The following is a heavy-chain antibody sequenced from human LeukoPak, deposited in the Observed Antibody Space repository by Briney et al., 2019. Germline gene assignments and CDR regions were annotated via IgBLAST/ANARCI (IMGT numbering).Heavy chain of an antibody. CDR2: IYTSGNT. V-gene: IGHV4-4*09. CDR1: GGSFTSYY. CDR3: ARLLETHYLDV. J-gene: IGHJ6*03. Sequence: SETLSLTCTVSGGSFTSYYWSWIRQLPGKGLGWIGYIYTSGNTNYNPSLKSRVTLSVDKSKNQFCLRLSSVTAADTAVYYCARLLETHYLDVWGKGTTVTVSS. D-gene: IGHD5-24*01.